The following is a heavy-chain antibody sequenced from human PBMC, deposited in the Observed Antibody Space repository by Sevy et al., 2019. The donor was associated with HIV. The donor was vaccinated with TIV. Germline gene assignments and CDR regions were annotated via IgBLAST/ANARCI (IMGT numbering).Heavy chain of an antibody. J-gene: IGHJ5*02. CDR1: GGSFSGYY. CDR3: ARGRTIFGVVTTYNWFDP. V-gene: IGHV4-34*01. Sequence: SETLSLTCAVYGGSFSGYYWSWIRQPPGKGLEWIGEINHSGSTYYNPSLKSRVTISVDTSKNQFSLKLSSVTAADTAVYYCARGRTIFGVVTTYNWFDPWGQGTLVTVSS. D-gene: IGHD3-3*01. CDR2: INHSGST.